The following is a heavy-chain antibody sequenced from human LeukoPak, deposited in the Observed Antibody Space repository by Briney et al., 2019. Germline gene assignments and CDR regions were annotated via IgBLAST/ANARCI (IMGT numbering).Heavy chain of an antibody. CDR1: GGTFSSYA. CDR2: IIPIFGTA. Sequence: ASVKVSCKASGGTFSSYAISWVRQAPGQGLGWMGRIIPIFGTANYAQKFQGRVTITTDESTSTAYMELSSLRSEDTAVYYCARDLDYYGSGSVFGYWGQGTLVTVSS. CDR3: ARDLDYYGSGSVFGY. V-gene: IGHV1-69*05. J-gene: IGHJ4*02. D-gene: IGHD3-10*01.